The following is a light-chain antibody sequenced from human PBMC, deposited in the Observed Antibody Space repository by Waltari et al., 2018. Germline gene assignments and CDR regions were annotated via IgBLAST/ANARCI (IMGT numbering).Light chain of an antibody. Sequence: DIQMTQSPSSLSASVGYRVTITCRASQSITTYLHWFQQKPGKAPKLLIYAASTLQSGVPSRFSGRGSGTEFTLTISSLQPEDFATYYCQQGYSTPLTFGGGTKVEIK. CDR3: QQGYSTPLT. J-gene: IGKJ4*01. CDR1: QSITTY. V-gene: IGKV1-39*01. CDR2: AAS.